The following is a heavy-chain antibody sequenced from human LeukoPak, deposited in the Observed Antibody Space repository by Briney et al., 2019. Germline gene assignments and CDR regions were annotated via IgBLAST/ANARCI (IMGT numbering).Heavy chain of an antibody. J-gene: IGHJ5*02. V-gene: IGHV3-23*01. CDR1: GLTFSSYA. D-gene: IGHD2-15*01. Sequence: GGSLRLSCAASGLTFSSYAMSWVRQAPGKGLEWVSAISGSGGSTYYADSVKGRFTISRDNSKNTLYLQMNSLRAEDTAVYYCAREGLYCSGGSCYSVPNWFDPWGQGTLVTVSS. CDR3: AREGLYCSGGSCYSVPNWFDP. CDR2: ISGSGGST.